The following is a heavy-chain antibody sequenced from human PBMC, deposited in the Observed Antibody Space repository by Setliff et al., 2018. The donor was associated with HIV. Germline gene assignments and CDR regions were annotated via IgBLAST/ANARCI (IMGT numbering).Heavy chain of an antibody. CDR1: GGSINSGDYS. J-gene: IGHJ3*02. Sequence: SETLSLTCAVSGGSINSGDYSWSWIRQTPGKGLEWIGYIYHGGSTRYNPSLKSRVTISEDRSKNQFSLNLSSVTAADTAVYYCARAPITLVWGVIPAREASDIWGQGTMVT. V-gene: IGHV4-30-2*01. D-gene: IGHD3-10*01. CDR3: ARAPITLVWGVIPAREASDI. CDR2: IYHGGST.